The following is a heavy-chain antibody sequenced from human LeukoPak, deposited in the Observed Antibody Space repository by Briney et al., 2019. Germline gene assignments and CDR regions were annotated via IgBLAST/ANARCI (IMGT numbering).Heavy chain of an antibody. CDR3: ASPYSGYDYDAFDI. J-gene: IGHJ3*02. CDR1: GFTFSSYG. Sequence: GGSLRLSCAASGFTFSSYGMHWVRQAPGKGLEWVAVIWYDGSNKYYADSVKGRSTISRDNSKNTLYLQMNSLRAEDTAVYYCASPYSGYDYDAFDIWGQGTMVTVSS. D-gene: IGHD5-12*01. CDR2: IWYDGSNK. V-gene: IGHV3-33*01.